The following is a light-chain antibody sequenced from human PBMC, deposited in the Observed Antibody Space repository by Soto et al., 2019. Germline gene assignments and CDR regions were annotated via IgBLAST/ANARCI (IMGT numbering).Light chain of an antibody. CDR2: EDN. CDR1: GGSIAADS. V-gene: IGLV6-57*04. J-gene: IGLJ3*02. CDR3: QSYDTTNHWV. Sequence: NFMLTPPHSVSEYPGKMVTISCTRSGGSIAADSVQWYQLRPGSATTTVLYEDNQRPSGVPDRFSGSIDSSSNSAALTISGLKTEYEADYYCQSYDTTNHWVFGGGTKLTVL.